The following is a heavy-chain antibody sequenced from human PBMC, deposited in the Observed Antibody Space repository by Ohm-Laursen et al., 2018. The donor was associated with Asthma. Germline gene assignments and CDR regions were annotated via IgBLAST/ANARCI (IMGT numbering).Heavy chain of an antibody. V-gene: IGHV3-11*04. D-gene: IGHD6-19*01. CDR2: ISSHARNI. Sequence: SLRLSCSASGFTFSDYYMTWIRQAPGKGLEWVSYISSHARNIYYADSVKGRFTISRDNAKNSLYLQMNSLRAEDTAVYYCAKGYSSGWYYFDYWGQGTLVTVSS. CDR3: AKGYSSGWYYFDY. CDR1: GFTFSDYY. J-gene: IGHJ4*02.